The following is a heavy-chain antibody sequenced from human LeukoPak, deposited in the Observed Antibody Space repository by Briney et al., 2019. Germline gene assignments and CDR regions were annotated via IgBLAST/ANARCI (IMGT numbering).Heavy chain of an antibody. CDR1: GYTFTGYY. J-gene: IGHJ5*02. CDR3: ARGLSKGRPEDWFDP. D-gene: IGHD5/OR15-5a*01. Sequence: GASVKVSGKASGYTFTGYYMHWVRQAPGQGREWMGWINPNSGGTNYAQKFQGRVTMTRDTSISTAYMELSRLRSDDTAVYYCARGLSKGRPEDWFDPWGQGTLVTVSS. V-gene: IGHV1-2*02. CDR2: INPNSGGT.